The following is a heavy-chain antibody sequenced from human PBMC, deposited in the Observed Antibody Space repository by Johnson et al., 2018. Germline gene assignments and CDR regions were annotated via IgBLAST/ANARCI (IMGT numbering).Heavy chain of an antibody. V-gene: IGHV3-49*03. D-gene: IGHD3-22*01. CDR3: SRPYDSSGCYRRYFQH. CDR1: GFTFGDYA. CDR2: IRSKSYGGTT. J-gene: IGHJ1*01. Sequence: VQLQESGGGLVQPGRSLRLSCTASGFTFGDYAMSWFRQAPGKGLEWVGFIRSKSYGGTTEYAASVKGRFTISRDDSKSIAYLQMNSVKTEDTAVYYCSRPYDSSGCYRRYFQHLGQGTLVTVSS.